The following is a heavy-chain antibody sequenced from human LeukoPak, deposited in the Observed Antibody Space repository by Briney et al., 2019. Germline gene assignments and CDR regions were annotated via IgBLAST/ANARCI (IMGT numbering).Heavy chain of an antibody. J-gene: IGHJ5*02. CDR3: AKDLLIAAASGLFDP. CDR2: ISGSGGST. Sequence: GGSLRLSCAASGFTFSSYAMSWVRQAPGKGLEWVSAISGSGGSTYYADSVKGRFTIPRDNSKNALYLQMNSLRAEDTAVYYCAKDLLIAAASGLFDPWGQGTLVTVSS. D-gene: IGHD6-13*01. CDR1: GFTFSSYA. V-gene: IGHV3-23*01.